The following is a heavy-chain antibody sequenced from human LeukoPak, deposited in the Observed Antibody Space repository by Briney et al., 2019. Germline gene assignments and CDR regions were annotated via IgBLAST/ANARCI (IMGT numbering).Heavy chain of an antibody. Sequence: SEPLSLTCTVSGDSISSYYWSWLRQPPGKGLEWLGYIYYSGSTKYSPSLKSRVTISVDTSKNHFSLNLRSVTAADTAVYYCARLSYDTSGYWPDYFDHWGQGTLVTVSS. V-gene: IGHV4-59*08. CDR1: GDSISSYY. CDR3: ARLSYDTSGYWPDYFDH. D-gene: IGHD3-22*01. CDR2: IYYSGST. J-gene: IGHJ4*02.